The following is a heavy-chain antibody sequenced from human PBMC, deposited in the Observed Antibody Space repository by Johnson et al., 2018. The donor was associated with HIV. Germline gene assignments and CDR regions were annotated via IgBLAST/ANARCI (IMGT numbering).Heavy chain of an antibody. D-gene: IGHD2-15*01. CDR3: VSLPSRGGTIKVAFDI. J-gene: IGHJ3*02. CDR2: INSFGSST. V-gene: IGHV3-74*02. CDR1: GFTYDMYW. Sequence: VQLVESGGGLVQPGGSLRLSCAASGFTYDMYWMHWVRQAPGKGLVWVSRINSFGSSTNYADFVKGRFTISRDNAKNTLYLQMNSLRAEDTALYYCVSLPSRGGTIKVAFDIWGHGTMVTVSS.